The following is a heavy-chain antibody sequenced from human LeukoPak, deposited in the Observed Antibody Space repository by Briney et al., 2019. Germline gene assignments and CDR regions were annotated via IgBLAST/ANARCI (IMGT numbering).Heavy chain of an antibody. J-gene: IGHJ4*02. D-gene: IGHD6-13*01. CDR1: RYSFTSYW. CDR2: IYPGDSDT. V-gene: IGHV5-51*01. Sequence: GESLKISCKGSRYSFTSYWIGWVSQMPGKGLEWMGIIYPGDSDTRYSPSFQGQVTISADKSISTAYLQWSSLKASDTAMYYCARRSDLSSSWFFDYWGQGTLVTVSS. CDR3: ARRSDLSSSWFFDY.